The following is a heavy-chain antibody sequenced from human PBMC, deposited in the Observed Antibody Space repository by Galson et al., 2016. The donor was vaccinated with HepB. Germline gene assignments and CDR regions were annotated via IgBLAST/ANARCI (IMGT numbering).Heavy chain of an antibody. J-gene: IGHJ3*02. D-gene: IGHD3-22*01. Sequence: QSGAEVKQPGESLKISCKGSGYRFSGQWIAWVRQMPGKGLEWMGIIYPGDSETKYSPSFQGQVTISADKSISTASLQWSSLKASDTAMSYCARLTRPSPYYETTDYSPLIAAFDIWGQGTMVRVSS. CDR1: GYRFSGQW. CDR3: ARLTRPSPYYETTDYSPLIAAFDI. V-gene: IGHV5-51*01. CDR2: IYPGDSET.